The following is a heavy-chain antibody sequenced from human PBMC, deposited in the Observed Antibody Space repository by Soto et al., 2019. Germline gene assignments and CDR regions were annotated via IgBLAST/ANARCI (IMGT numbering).Heavy chain of an antibody. CDR1: GFTFSSYG. Sequence: QVQLVESGGGVVQPGRSLRLSCAASGFTFSSYGMHWVRQAPGKGLEWVAVIWYDGSNKYYADSVKGRFTISRDNSKNARYMKMNRLRADDMDVYYCARGAYDILTGYYNGELDYWGQGTLVTVSS. J-gene: IGHJ4*02. CDR3: ARGAYDILTGYYNGELDY. CDR2: IWYDGSNK. V-gene: IGHV3-33*01. D-gene: IGHD3-9*01.